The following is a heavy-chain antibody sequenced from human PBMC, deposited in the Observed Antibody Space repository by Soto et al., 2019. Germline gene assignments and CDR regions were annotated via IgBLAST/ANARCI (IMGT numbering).Heavy chain of an antibody. V-gene: IGHV3-23*01. CDR3: AKDMESGYPWDY. D-gene: IGHD3-22*01. J-gene: IGHJ4*02. CDR2: ISGSGGST. Sequence: HPGGSLRLSCAASGFTFSSYAMSWVRQAPGKGLEWASAISGSGGSTYYADSVKGRFTISRDNSKNTLYLQMNSLRAEDTAVYYCAKDMESGYPWDYWGQGTLVTVSS. CDR1: GFTFSSYA.